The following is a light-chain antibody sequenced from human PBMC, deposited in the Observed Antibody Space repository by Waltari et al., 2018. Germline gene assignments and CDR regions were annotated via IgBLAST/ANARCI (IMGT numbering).Light chain of an antibody. Sequence: EILLTQSPGTLSLSLAERATLSCRASQSADSRYLVWYQQKPGQAPRLLIYGASSRATGIPDRFSDSGSGTDFTLTISRLEPEDFAVYYCQQYGSSLFTFGPGTKVDIK. V-gene: IGKV3-20*01. CDR2: GAS. CDR3: QQYGSSLFT. CDR1: QSADSRY. J-gene: IGKJ3*01.